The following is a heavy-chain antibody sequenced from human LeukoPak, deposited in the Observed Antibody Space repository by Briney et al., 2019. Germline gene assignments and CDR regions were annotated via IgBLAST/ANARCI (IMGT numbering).Heavy chain of an antibody. D-gene: IGHD4-23*01. J-gene: IGHJ6*02. CDR2: FDPEDSET. V-gene: IGHV1-24*01. Sequence: ASVKVSCKVSGYTLTELSMHWVRQAPGKGLEWMGGFDPEDSETIYAQKFQGRVTMTEDTSTDTAYMELSSLRSGDTAVYYCATGVRLYGMDVWGQGTTVTVSS. CDR1: GYTLTELS. CDR3: ATGVRLYGMDV.